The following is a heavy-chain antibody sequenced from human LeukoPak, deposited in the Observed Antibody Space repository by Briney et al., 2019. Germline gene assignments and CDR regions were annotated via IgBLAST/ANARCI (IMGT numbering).Heavy chain of an antibody. Sequence: GGSLRLSCAASGFTFSSYAMSWVRQAPGKGLEWVSAISGSGGSTYYADSVKGRFTISRDNSKNTLFLQMNSLRAEDTAVYYCAKVRDMITFGGVIVRYFDYWGQGTLVTVSS. V-gene: IGHV3-23*01. J-gene: IGHJ4*02. CDR1: GFTFSSYA. CDR2: ISGSGGST. D-gene: IGHD3-16*02. CDR3: AKVRDMITFGGVIVRYFDY.